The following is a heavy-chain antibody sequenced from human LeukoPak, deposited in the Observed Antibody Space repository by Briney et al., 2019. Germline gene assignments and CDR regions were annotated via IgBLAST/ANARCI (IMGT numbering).Heavy chain of an antibody. V-gene: IGHV3-7*01. CDR3: ARGKHWVDS. CDR1: SGYW. D-gene: IGHD3-16*01. J-gene: IGHJ4*02. Sequence: PGGSLRLSWAAFSGYWMTWVRQAPGKGLEWVANINQDGSEKYYVDSVKGRFTISRDNAENSLYLQMNSLRAEDTAVYYCARGKHWVDSWGQGTLVTVSS. CDR2: INQDGSEK.